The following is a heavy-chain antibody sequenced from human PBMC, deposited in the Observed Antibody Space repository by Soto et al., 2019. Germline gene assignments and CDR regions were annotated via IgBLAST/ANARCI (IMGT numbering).Heavy chain of an antibody. D-gene: IGHD3-22*01. CDR3: ARTESITMIVVPAFDY. V-gene: IGHV3-7*01. CDR1: GFTFSSYW. Sequence: EVQLVESGGGLVQPGGSLRLSCAASGFTFSSYWMSWVRQAPGKGLEWVANIKQDGSEKYYVDSVKGRFTISRDNAKNSLYLQMNSLRAEDTAVYYCARTESITMIVVPAFDYRGQGTLVTVSS. CDR2: IKQDGSEK. J-gene: IGHJ4*02.